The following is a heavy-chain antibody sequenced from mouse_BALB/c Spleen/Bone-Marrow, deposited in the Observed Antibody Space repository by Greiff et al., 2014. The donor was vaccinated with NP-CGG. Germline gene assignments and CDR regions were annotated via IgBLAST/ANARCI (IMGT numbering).Heavy chain of an antibody. J-gene: IGHJ3*01. CDR3: ARRDGNYAWFAY. CDR2: INPGSGGT. CDR1: GYAFTNYL. D-gene: IGHD2-1*01. V-gene: IGHV1-54*03. Sequence: QVQLKESGAELVRPVASVKVSCKASGYAFTNYLIEWVKQRPGQGLEWIGVINPGSGGTNYNEKFKGKATLTADKSSSTAYMQLSSLTSDDSAVYFCARRDGNYAWFAYWGQGTLVTVSA.